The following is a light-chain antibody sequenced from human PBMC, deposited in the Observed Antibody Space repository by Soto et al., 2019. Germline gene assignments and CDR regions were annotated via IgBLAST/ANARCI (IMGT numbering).Light chain of an antibody. CDR1: QDINIY. Sequence: DIQMTQSPSSLVASVGDRVTSTCQATQDINIYLNWYQQKPGKAPNILIYDASNLEIGVPSRFSGSGSGTHFTFTISSLQTEDIGTYYCQQYDILPITFGRGTRREIK. CDR3: QQYDILPIT. CDR2: DAS. J-gene: IGKJ5*01. V-gene: IGKV1-33*01.